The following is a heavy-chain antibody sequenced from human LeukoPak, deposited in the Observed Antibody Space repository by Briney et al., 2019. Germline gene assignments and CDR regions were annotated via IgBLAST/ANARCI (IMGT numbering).Heavy chain of an antibody. CDR2: IRYDGSNK. CDR1: GFTFSSYG. J-gene: IGHJ3*02. CDR3: AKIRSNLGYCSSTSCRGDAFDI. V-gene: IGHV3-30*02. D-gene: IGHD2-2*01. Sequence: GGSLRLSCAASGFTFSSYGMHWVRQAPGKGLEWVAFIRYDGSNKYYADSVKGRFTISRDNSKNTLYLQMNGLRAEDTAVYYCAKIRSNLGYCSSTSCRGDAFDIWGQGTMVTVSS.